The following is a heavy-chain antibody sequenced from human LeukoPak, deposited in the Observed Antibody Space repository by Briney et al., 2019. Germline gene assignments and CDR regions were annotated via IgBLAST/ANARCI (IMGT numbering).Heavy chain of an antibody. Sequence: SVKVACKASGGTFSSYAISWVRQAPGQGLEWMGGIIPIFGTANYAQKFQGRVTITADESTSTAYMELSSLRSEDTAVYYCARLYSSGWYALDWGQGTLVTVSS. CDR1: GGTFSSYA. J-gene: IGHJ4*02. CDR2: IIPIFGTA. D-gene: IGHD6-19*01. CDR3: ARLYSSGWYALD. V-gene: IGHV1-69*01.